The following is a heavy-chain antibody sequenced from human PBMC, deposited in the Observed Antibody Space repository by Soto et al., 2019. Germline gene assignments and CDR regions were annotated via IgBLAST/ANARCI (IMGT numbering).Heavy chain of an antibody. CDR3: ESTPRRYYDSDDWSVY. Sequence: VESLKISFQFSGYNFTTYLSSLVLQMPGKGLEWMGRIYPSDSYTMYSTSFQGHVTISTDKSISTAYLQWSSLRASDTAIYYCESTPRRYYDSDDWSVYWGQGTPVTVSS. D-gene: IGHD3-22*01. CDR1: GYNFTTYL. V-gene: IGHV5-10-1*01. J-gene: IGHJ4*02. CDR2: IYPSDSYT.